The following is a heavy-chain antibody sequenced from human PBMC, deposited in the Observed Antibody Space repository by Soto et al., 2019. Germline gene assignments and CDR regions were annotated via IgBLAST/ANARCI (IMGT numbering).Heavy chain of an antibody. CDR3: AHAGDYDLLSFDH. CDR1: GFSLTTTHMG. V-gene: IGHV2-5*02. J-gene: IGHJ4*02. CDR2: IYWDDDK. Sequence: QITLKESGPPLVRPAQTLTLTCAFSGFSLTTTHMGVAWIRQPPGKALEWLALIYWDDDKRYSPSLKNRLAIFKDTSRNRVVLTITNMNPEDTGTYFCAHAGDYDLLSFDHWGPGTLVTVSS. D-gene: IGHD4-17*01.